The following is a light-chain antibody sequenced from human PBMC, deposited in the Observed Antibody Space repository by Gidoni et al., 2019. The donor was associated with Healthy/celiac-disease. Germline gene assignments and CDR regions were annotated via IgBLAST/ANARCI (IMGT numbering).Light chain of an antibody. J-gene: IGLJ2*01. CDR3: NSRDSSGNHVV. V-gene: IGLV3-19*01. CDR1: SLRSYY. CDR2: GKN. Sequence: SSELTQDSAVSVALGQTVRITCQGDSLRSYYASWYQQKPGQAPVLVSYGKNNRPSGIPDRFSGSSSGNTASLTITGAQAEDEAGYYCNSRDSSGNHVVFGGGTKLTVL.